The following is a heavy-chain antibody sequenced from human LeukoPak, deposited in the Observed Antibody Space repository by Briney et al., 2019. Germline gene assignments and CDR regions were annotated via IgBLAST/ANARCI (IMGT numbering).Heavy chain of an antibody. CDR3: ARVLSTYGSGSYSSWFDP. Sequence: SVKVSCKASGGTFSSYAISWVRQAPGQGLERTGGIIPIFGTANYAQKFQGRVTITADESTSTAYMELSSLRSEDTAVYYCARVLSTYGSGSYSSWFDPWGQGTLVTVSS. CDR2: IIPIFGTA. J-gene: IGHJ5*02. CDR1: GGTFSSYA. D-gene: IGHD3-10*01. V-gene: IGHV1-69*13.